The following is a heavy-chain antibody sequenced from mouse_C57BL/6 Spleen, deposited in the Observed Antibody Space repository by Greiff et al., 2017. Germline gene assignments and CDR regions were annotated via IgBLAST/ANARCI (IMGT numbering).Heavy chain of an antibody. CDR2: IRNKANGYTT. CDR3: ARYHYDYDDYYAMDD. J-gene: IGHJ4*01. Sequence: EVQVVESGGGLVQPGGSLSLSCAASGFTFTDYYMSWVRQPPGKALEWLGFIRNKANGYTTEYSASVKGRFTISRDNSQSILYLQMNTLRADDSATYYCARYHYDYDDYYAMDDWGQGTSVTVSS. V-gene: IGHV7-3*01. D-gene: IGHD2-4*01. CDR1: GFTFTDYY.